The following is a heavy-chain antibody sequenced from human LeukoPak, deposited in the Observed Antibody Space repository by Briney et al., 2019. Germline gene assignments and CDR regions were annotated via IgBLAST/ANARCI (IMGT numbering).Heavy chain of an antibody. Sequence: PGGSLRLSCAASGFTFSSYAMSWVRQAPGRGLEWVSAISGSGGGTYYADSVKGRFTISRDNSKDTLYLQMNSLRVDDTAVYYCATRRDGYNGWGQGTLVTVSS. CDR2: ISGSGGGT. D-gene: IGHD5-24*01. J-gene: IGHJ4*02. V-gene: IGHV3-23*01. CDR3: ATRRDGYNG. CDR1: GFTFSSYA.